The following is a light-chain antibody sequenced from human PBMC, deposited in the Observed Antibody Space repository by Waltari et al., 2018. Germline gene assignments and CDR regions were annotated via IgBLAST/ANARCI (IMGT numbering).Light chain of an antibody. CDR3: QQYYSFPLT. J-gene: IGKJ4*01. CDR1: QSVFWNSNKNNY. Sequence: IVMTQSPDSLAVSLGEMATINCSSSQSVFWNSNKNNYLAWYQHKPGQPPKLLFYWASTREYGVPDRFSGSGSGTDFTLTINNLQAEDVAVYYCQQYYSFPLTFGGGTKVEIK. CDR2: WAS. V-gene: IGKV4-1*01.